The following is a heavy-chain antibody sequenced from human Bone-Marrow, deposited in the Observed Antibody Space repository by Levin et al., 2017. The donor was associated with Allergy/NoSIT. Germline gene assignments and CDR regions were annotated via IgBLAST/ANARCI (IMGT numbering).Heavy chain of an antibody. CDR1: GFTFSSYA. CDR3: ASGATIDYYYYYMDV. D-gene: IGHD5-12*01. CDR2: ISYDGSNK. V-gene: IGHV3-30-3*01. Sequence: GGSLRLSCAASGFTFSSYAMHWVRQAPGKGLEWVAVISYDGSNKYYADSVKGRFTISRDNSKNTLYLQMNSLRAEDTAVYYCASGATIDYYYYYMDVWGKGTTVTVSS. J-gene: IGHJ6*03.